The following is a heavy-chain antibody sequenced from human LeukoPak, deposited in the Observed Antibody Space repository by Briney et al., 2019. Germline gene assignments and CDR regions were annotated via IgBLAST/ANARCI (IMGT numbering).Heavy chain of an antibody. Sequence: GGSLRLSCAASKFTFSSYWMSWVRQAPGKGLEWVANIKQDGSVQFYMDSLKGRFSVSRDNAKNSLYLQMNGLRVEDTAVYYCTTLQIAVAGPTWFDPWGQGTLVTVSS. CDR2: IKQDGSVQ. J-gene: IGHJ5*02. CDR1: KFTFSSYW. D-gene: IGHD6-19*01. V-gene: IGHV3-7*01. CDR3: TTLQIAVAGPTWFDP.